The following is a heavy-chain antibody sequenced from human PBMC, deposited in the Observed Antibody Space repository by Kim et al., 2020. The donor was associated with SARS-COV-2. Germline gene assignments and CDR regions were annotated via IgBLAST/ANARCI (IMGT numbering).Heavy chain of an antibody. CDR2: K. J-gene: IGHJ4*02. Sequence: KYYRDSVNDRFTIARDNAKNSRYLQMNSLRAEDTAVYCCARAPPVSSSWYDWGQGTLVTVSS. D-gene: IGHD6-13*01. CDR3: ARAPPVSSSWYD. V-gene: IGHV3-7*03.